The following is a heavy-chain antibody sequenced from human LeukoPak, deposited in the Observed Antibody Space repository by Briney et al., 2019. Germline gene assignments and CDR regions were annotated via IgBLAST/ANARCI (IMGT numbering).Heavy chain of an antibody. CDR1: GGSFSGYY. CDR3: ARGLIKGIAVAGTG. D-gene: IGHD6-19*01. V-gene: IGHV4-34*01. J-gene: IGHJ4*02. Sequence: PSETLSLTCAVYGGSFSGYYWTWIRQSPGKGLEWIGEINHSGSTNYNPSLKSRVTISVDTSKNQFSLKLNPVTAADTAVYYCARGLIKGIAVAGTGWGQGTLVTVSS. CDR2: INHSGST.